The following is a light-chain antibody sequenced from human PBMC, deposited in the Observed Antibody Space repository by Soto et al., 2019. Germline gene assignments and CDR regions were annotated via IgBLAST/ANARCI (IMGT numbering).Light chain of an antibody. CDR1: RSIGTN. J-gene: IGKJ4*01. CDR2: GAS. CDR3: QQYSQWPLT. Sequence: EIVMTQSPATLSVSPGDRATLSCRASRSIGTNLAWYQQKPGQAPRLLIYGASTRATGIPAIFSGSGSGAEFTLTISSLQSEDLAVYYCQQYSQWPLTFGGGTEVEIK. V-gene: IGKV3-15*01.